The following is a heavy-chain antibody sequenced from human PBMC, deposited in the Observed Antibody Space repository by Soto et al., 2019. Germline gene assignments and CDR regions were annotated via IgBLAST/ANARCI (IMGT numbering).Heavy chain of an antibody. V-gene: IGHV4-59*01. CDR1: GGSISSYY. D-gene: IGHD3-10*01. CDR2: IYYSGST. J-gene: IGHJ4*02. CDR3: ARSRGGYFDY. Sequence: SETLSLTCPVSGGSISSYYWSWIRQPPGKGLEWIGYIYYSGSTNYNPSLKSRVTISLDTSKNQFSLKLSSVTAADTAVYYCARSRGGYFDYWGQGTLVTVSS.